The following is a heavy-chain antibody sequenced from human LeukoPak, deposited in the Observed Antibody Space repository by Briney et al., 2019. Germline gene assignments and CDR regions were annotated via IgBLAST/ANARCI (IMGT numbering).Heavy chain of an antibody. Sequence: NSSETLSLTCTASGGSISSYYWSWIRQPPGKGLEWIGYIYYSGSTNYNPSLKSRVTISVDTSKNQFSLKLSSVTAADTAVYYCARGRVAVAGYYFDYWGQGTLVTVSS. CDR1: GGSISSYY. V-gene: IGHV4-59*01. CDR3: ARGRVAVAGYYFDY. D-gene: IGHD6-19*01. J-gene: IGHJ4*02. CDR2: IYYSGST.